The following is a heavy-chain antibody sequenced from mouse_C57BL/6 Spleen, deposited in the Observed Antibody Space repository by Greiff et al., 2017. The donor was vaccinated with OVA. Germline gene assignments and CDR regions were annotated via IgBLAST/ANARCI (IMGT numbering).Heavy chain of an antibody. CDR1: GFTFSDYG. J-gene: IGHJ3*01. V-gene: IGHV5-17*01. D-gene: IGHD2-4*01. CDR2: ISSGSSTI. CDR3: ARKDYDYPFAY. Sequence: EVMLVESGGGLVKPGGSLKLSCAASGFTFSDYGMHWVRQAPEKGLEWVAYISSGSSTIYYADTVKGRFTISRDNAKNTLFLQMTSLRSEDTAMYYCARKDYDYPFAYWGQGTLVTVSA.